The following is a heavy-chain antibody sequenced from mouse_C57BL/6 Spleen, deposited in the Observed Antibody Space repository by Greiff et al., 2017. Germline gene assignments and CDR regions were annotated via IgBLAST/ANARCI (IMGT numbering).Heavy chain of an antibody. CDR3: ARGGITPYFDY. J-gene: IGHJ2*01. Sequence: QVQLQQSGAELVRPGASVKLSCKASGYTFTDYYINWVKQRPGQGLEWIARIYPGSGNTYYNEKFKGKATLTAEKSSSTAYMQLSRLTSEDSAVYFCARGGITPYFDYWGQGTTLTVSS. CDR2: IYPGSGNT. CDR1: GYTFTDYY. V-gene: IGHV1-76*01. D-gene: IGHD1-1*01.